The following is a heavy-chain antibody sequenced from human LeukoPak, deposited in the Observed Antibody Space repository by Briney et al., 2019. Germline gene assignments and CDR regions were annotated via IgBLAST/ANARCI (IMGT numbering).Heavy chain of an antibody. V-gene: IGHV3-48*04. CDR2: ISSSGSTI. J-gene: IGHJ4*02. Sequence: GGSLRLSCAASGFTFSSYWMSWARQAPGKGLEWVSYISSSGSTIYYADSVKGRFTISRDNAKNSLYLQMNSLRAEDTAVYYCARDFRFLDDYWGQGTLVTVSS. CDR3: ARDFRFLDDY. D-gene: IGHD3-3*01. CDR1: GFTFSSYW.